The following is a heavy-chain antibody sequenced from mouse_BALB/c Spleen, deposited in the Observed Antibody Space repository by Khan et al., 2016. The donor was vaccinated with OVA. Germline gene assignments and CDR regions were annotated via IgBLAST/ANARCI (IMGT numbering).Heavy chain of an antibody. CDR1: GYTFTDYY. Sequence: QVQLQQSGPELVKPGASVRISCKASGYTFTDYYINWMKQRPGQGLDWIGWIYPGNVNTKYNEKFKDKATLTADKSSSTAYMQLSSLTSEDSAVYLCASEGYYGNYRAWFAYWGQGTLVTVSA. CDR3: ASEGYYGNYRAWFAY. CDR2: IYPGNVNT. J-gene: IGHJ3*01. V-gene: IGHV1S56*01. D-gene: IGHD2-1*01.